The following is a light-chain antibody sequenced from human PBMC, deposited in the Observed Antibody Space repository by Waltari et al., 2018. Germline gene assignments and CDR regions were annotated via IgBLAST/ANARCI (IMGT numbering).Light chain of an antibody. CDR2: DAS. CDR3: QQRSNWPPGV. Sequence: EIVLTQSPATLSLSPGERATLSCRASQSVSSYLAWYQQKPGQAPRLLIYDASNRATGIPARFSGSGSGTDFTLTINSLEPEDFAVYYCQQRSNWPPGVFGPGTKVDIK. J-gene: IGKJ3*01. CDR1: QSVSSY. V-gene: IGKV3-11*01.